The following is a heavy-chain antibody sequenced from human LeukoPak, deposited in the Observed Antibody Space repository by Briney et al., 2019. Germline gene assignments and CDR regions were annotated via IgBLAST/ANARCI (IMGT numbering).Heavy chain of an antibody. D-gene: IGHD3-16*02. V-gene: IGHV4-34*01. CDR2: INHSGST. J-gene: IGHJ3*02. Sequence: PSETPSLTCAVCGGSFSGYYWSWLRQPPGKGLEWIGEINHSGSTNYNPSLKSRVTMSVDTSKNQFSLKLSSVTAADTAVYYCARSNYVWGSYRPRQSDAFDIWGQGTMVTVSS. CDR1: GGSFSGYY. CDR3: ARSNYVWGSYRPRQSDAFDI.